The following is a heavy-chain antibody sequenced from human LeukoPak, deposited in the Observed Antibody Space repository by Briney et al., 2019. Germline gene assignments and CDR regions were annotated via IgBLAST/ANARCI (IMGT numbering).Heavy chain of an antibody. CDR2: ISWDGGST. V-gene: IGHV3-43*01. CDR3: AKDNSLRPSYRDGFDY. D-gene: IGHD5-24*01. CDR1: GFAFDDYT. Sequence: PGGPLRLSCAASGFAFDDYTVHWVRQAPGKGLEWVSLISWDGGSTYYADSVKGRFTISRDNSKNSLYLQMNSLRTEDTALYYCAKDNSLRPSYRDGFDYWGQGTLVTVSS. J-gene: IGHJ4*02.